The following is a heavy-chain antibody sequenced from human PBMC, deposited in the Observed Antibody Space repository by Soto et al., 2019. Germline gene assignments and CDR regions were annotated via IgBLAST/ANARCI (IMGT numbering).Heavy chain of an antibody. J-gene: IGHJ6*02. Sequence: SGGSLRLSCAASGFTFSDYYMSWIRQAPGKGLEWVSYISSSGSTIYYADSVKGRFTISRDNAKNSLYLQMNSLRAEDTAVYYCARGVVPAATDYHYYGMDVWGQGTTVTVSS. D-gene: IGHD2-2*01. CDR3: ARGVVPAATDYHYYGMDV. CDR2: ISSSGSTI. CDR1: GFTFSDYY. V-gene: IGHV3-11*01.